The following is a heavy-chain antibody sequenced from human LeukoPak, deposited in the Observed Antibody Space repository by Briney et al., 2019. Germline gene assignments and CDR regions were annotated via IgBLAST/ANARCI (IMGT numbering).Heavy chain of an antibody. Sequence: SETLSLTCAVYGGSFSGYYWSWIRQPPGKGLEWIGEISHSGNTNYNPSLKGRVTISVDTSKNQFSLKLSSVTAADTAVYYCARPRWGYCSSTSCPWEYWGQGTLVTVSS. J-gene: IGHJ4*02. CDR2: ISHSGNT. CDR3: ARPRWGYCSSTSCPWEY. CDR1: GGSFSGYY. V-gene: IGHV4-34*01. D-gene: IGHD2-2*01.